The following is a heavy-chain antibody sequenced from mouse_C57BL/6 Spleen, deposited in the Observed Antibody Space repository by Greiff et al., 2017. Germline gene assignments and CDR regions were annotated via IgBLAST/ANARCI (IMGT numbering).Heavy chain of an antibody. CDR2: IYPGSGNT. Sequence: VQLQQSGAELVRPGASVKLSCKASGYTFTDYYINWVKQRPGQGLEWIARIYPGSGNTYYNEKFKGKATLTAEKSSSTAYMRLSSLTSEDSAVYFCAGGLYYFDYWGQGTTLTVSS. CDR1: GYTFTDYY. CDR3: AGGLYYFDY. D-gene: IGHD1-1*02. V-gene: IGHV1-76*01. J-gene: IGHJ2*01.